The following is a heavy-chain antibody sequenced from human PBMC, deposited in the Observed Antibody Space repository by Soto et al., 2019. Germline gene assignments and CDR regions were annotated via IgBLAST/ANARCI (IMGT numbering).Heavy chain of an antibody. V-gene: IGHV4-59*01. CDR3: ARVRGVHIDY. Sequence: SETLSLTCTFSGYSISSDYWSWIRQPPGKGLEWIGYIYYSGRTSYNPSLKSRVTISVDTSKNQFSLRLSSVTAADTAVYYCARVRGVHIDYWGQGTLVTVSS. CDR1: GYSISSDY. J-gene: IGHJ4*02. D-gene: IGHD3-10*01. CDR2: IYYSGRT.